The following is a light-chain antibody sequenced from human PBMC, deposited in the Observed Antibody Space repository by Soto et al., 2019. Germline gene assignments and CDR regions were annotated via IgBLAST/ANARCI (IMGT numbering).Light chain of an antibody. J-gene: IGKJ1*01. V-gene: IGKV1-5*03. CDR1: QTISSW. CDR3: QQYNSYSEA. CDR2: KAS. Sequence: DIQMTQSPSTLSGSVGDRVTITCRASQTISSWLAWYQQKPGKAPKLLIYKASNFKSGVPSRFSGSGSGTEFTLTISSLQPDDFATYYCQQYNSYSEAFGQGTKVELK.